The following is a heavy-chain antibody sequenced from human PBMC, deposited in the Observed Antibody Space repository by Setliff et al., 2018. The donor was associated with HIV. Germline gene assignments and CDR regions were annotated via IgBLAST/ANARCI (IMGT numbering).Heavy chain of an antibody. CDR1: GYSISSGYQ. V-gene: IGHV4-38-2*01. J-gene: IGHJ6*03. CDR2: IHHSGTT. D-gene: IGHD3-22*01. CDR3: ARGFSGDYLFTGYLDV. Sequence: SETLSLTCAVSGYSISSGYQWGWVRQPPGKGLEWIGSIHHSGTTSYNPSLKSRITISGDTSKNQFSLNLKSVAAADTAFYYCARGFSGDYLFTGYLDVWGKGTTVTVSS.